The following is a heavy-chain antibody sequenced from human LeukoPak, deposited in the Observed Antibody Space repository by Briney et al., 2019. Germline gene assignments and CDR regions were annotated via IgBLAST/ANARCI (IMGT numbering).Heavy chain of an antibody. J-gene: IGHJ1*01. CDR1: GLTFGDYV. Sequence: GRSLRLSCSGSGLTFGDYVMSWFRQAPGKGLEWVGFIRSNSYGGTTEYAASVKGRFTISRDDSKSSAYLQMNSLKIEDTAVYYCSNFYDSSTYYYFGDLLHWGQGTLVTVSS. CDR2: IRSNSYGGTT. D-gene: IGHD3-22*01. V-gene: IGHV3-49*03. CDR3: SNFYDSSTYYYFGDLLH.